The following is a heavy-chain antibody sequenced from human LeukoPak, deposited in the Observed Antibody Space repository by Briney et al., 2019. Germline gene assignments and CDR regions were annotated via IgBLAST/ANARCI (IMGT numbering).Heavy chain of an antibody. J-gene: IGHJ4*02. CDR1: GYTFTDYY. CDR3: AKDFLPVGTPSNYFDY. Sequence: ASVKVSCKASGYTFTDYYMHWVRQAPGQGLEWMGWINPNSGGTNYAQKFQGRVTMTGDTSTSTAYMELSSLRSEDTAVYYCAKDFLPVGTPSNYFDYWGQGTLVTVSS. CDR2: INPNSGGT. D-gene: IGHD4-23*01. V-gene: IGHV1-2*02.